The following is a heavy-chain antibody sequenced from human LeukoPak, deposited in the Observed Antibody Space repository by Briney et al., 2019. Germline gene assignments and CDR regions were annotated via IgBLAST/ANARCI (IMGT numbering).Heavy chain of an antibody. CDR2: IRGKGFSDPP. D-gene: IGHD3-16*01. CDR3: TVPQSGGNWFDP. V-gene: IGHV3-73*01. Sequence: GGSLRLSCAASGFTFSDSDIHWVRQASGKGLEWVGRIRGKGFSDPPAYAASVKDSFTIARDDSESTAYLQMNSLKAEETAVYYCTVPQSGGNWFDPWGPGTQGTVSS. CDR1: GFTFSDSD. J-gene: IGHJ5*02.